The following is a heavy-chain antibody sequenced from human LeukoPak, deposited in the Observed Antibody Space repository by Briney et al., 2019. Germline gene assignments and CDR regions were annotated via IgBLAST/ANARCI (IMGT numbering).Heavy chain of an antibody. D-gene: IGHD3-22*01. CDR1: GFTFSGSA. J-gene: IGHJ4*02. V-gene: IGHV3-73*01. Sequence: PGGSLRLSCAASGFTFSGSAMHWVRQASGKGLEWVGRIRSKANSYATAYAASVKGRFTISRDDSKNTAYLQMNSLKTEDTAVYYCTRKDHRDYYDSSGVPVAFDYWGQGTLVTVSS. CDR2: IRSKANSYAT. CDR3: TRKDHRDYYDSSGVPVAFDY.